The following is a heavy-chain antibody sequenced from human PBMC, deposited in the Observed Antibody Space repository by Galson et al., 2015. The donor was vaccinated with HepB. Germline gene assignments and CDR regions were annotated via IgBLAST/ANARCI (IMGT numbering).Heavy chain of an antibody. D-gene: IGHD2-15*01. CDR3: ARDRDVAVAGGDYYDY. V-gene: IGHV1-18*04. Sequence: CKASGYTFSSFDISWVRQVPGQGLEWMGWIRTYDGNTKYAQKFQGRLTMSTDPSTSTTYMELRSLRSDDTAVYYCARDRDVAVAGGDYYDYWGQGTLVTVSS. CDR1: GYTFSSFD. J-gene: IGHJ4*02. CDR2: IRTYDGNT.